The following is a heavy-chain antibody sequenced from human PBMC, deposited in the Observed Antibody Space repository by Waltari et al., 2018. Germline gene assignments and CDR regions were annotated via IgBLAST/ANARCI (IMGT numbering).Heavy chain of an antibody. CDR2: IKQDASEE. D-gene: IGHD3-10*01. V-gene: IGHV3-7*01. CDR1: GFTLGSYW. Sequence: EMQLVESGGGLVQPGGSLRRSCAPSGFTLGSYWMSWVRQAPGKGLEWVANIKQDASEEYYVDSVKGRFTISKDNAKNSLSLQMNSLRAEDTAVYYCATGSTARGYYGMDVWGQGTTVTVSS. CDR3: ATGSTARGYYGMDV. J-gene: IGHJ6*02.